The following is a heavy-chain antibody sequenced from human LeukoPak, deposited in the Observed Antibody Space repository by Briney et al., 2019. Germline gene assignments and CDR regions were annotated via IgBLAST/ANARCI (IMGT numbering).Heavy chain of an antibody. CDR1: GFTFSNYA. V-gene: IGHV3-23*01. CDR3: ARGYIDSSGYSPRSSFDN. CDR2: ISDSGGST. J-gene: IGHJ4*02. Sequence: GGSLRLSCAASGFTFSNYAMSWVRQAPGKGLEWVSSISDSGGSTFYADSVKGRFTISRDNAKKSLFLQMNSLRADDTAVYYCARGYIDSSGYSPRSSFDNWGQGTLVTVSS. D-gene: IGHD3-22*01.